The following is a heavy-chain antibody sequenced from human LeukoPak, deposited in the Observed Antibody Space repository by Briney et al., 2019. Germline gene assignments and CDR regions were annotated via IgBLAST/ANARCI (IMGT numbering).Heavy chain of an antibody. Sequence: SETLSLTCTVSGVSVSSGSCYWSWIRQPPGKGLEWIGYIYYSGSTNYNPSLKSRVTISVDTSKNQFSLKLSSVTAADTAVYYCARDSRRYYDFWSGYSSDDAFDIWGQGTMVTVSS. CDR2: IYYSGST. V-gene: IGHV4-61*01. CDR1: GVSVSSGSCY. J-gene: IGHJ3*02. D-gene: IGHD3-3*01. CDR3: ARDSRRYYDFWSGYSSDDAFDI.